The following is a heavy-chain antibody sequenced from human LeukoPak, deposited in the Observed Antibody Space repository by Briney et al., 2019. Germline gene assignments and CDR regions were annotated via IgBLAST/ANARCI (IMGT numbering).Heavy chain of an antibody. CDR2: ISTNGVTT. CDR1: GFTFSTYA. J-gene: IGHJ4*02. V-gene: IGHV3-64*01. CDR3: ARDYSGSGSYDY. Sequence: PGGSLRLSCAASGFTFSTYAMHWVRQAPGKGLEYVSSISTNGVTTYYANSVKGRFTISRDNSESTLYLQMGSLRAEGMAVYYCARDYSGSGSYDYWGQGTLVTVSS. D-gene: IGHD3-10*01.